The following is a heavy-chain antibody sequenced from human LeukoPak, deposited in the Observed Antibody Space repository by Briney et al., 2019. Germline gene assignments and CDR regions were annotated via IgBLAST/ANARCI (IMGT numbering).Heavy chain of an antibody. CDR2: ISRDGSTP. V-gene: IGHV3-43*01. CDR1: GFIFDDSL. CDR3: ARDIRGNYFDS. J-gene: IGHJ4*02. D-gene: IGHD3-16*01. Sequence: PGGSLRLSCVASGFIFDDSLMHWVRQAPGKGLEWISLISRDGSTPYYADSVKGRFTISRDNSKNSLFLQMNSLTPEDTAVYYGARDIRGNYFDSWGQGTLVTVSS.